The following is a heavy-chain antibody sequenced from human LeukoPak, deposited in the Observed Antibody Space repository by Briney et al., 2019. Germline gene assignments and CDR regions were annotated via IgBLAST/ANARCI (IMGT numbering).Heavy chain of an antibody. CDR3: AKHIYASGITPFDY. CDR1: GFTFSSYA. V-gene: IGHV3-23*01. CDR2: VSGSGGST. Sequence: PGGSLRLSCAASGFTFSSYAMSWVRQAPGKGLEWVSAVSGSGGSTYYADSVKGRFTISRDNSKNTLYLQMNSLRAEDTAVYYCAKHIYASGITPFDYWGQGTLVAVSS. D-gene: IGHD6-25*01. J-gene: IGHJ4*02.